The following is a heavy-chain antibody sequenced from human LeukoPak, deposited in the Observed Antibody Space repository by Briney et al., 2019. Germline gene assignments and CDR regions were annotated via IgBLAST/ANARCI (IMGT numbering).Heavy chain of an antibody. CDR1: GGSNSSYY. CDR3: ARVRCSGGSCYSYYFDY. CDR2: IYYSGST. V-gene: IGHV4-59*01. D-gene: IGHD2-15*01. Sequence: SETLSLTCTVSGGSNSSYYWSWIRQPPGKGLEWIGYIYYSGSTNYNPSLKSRVTISVDTSKNQFSLKLSSVTAADTAVYYCARVRCSGGSCYSYYFDYWGQGTLVTVSS. J-gene: IGHJ4*02.